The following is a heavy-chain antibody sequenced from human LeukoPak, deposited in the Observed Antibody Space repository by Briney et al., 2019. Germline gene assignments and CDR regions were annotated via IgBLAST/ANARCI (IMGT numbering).Heavy chain of an antibody. CDR3: ARHRDGYHFDY. Sequence: SETLSLTCTVSGGSISSYYWSWTRQSRGKGLEWIGYIYYSGSTNYNPSLKCRVTISVDTSKNQFSLKLSSVTAADTAVYYCARHRDGYHFDYCGQGALFSASS. V-gene: IGHV4-59*08. J-gene: IGHJ4*02. CDR2: IYYSGST. CDR1: GGSISSYY. D-gene: IGHD5-24*01.